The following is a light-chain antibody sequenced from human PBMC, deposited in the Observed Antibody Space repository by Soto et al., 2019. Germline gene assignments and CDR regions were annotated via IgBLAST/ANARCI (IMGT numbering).Light chain of an antibody. CDR1: QDISIY. J-gene: IGKJ4*01. CDR2: DAS. CDR3: QQYDNLPLT. Sequence: DIQMTQSPSSLSASVGDRVTITCRARQDISIYLNWYQHKPGKAPKLLIFDASILETGVPSRFSGSGSGTEFSFTISSLQPEDVATYFCQQYDNLPLTFGGGTKVEI. V-gene: IGKV1-33*01.